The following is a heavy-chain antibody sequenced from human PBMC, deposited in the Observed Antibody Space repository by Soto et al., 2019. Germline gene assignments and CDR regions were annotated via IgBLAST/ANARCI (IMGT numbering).Heavy chain of an antibody. CDR1: GGTFSSYA. Sequence: QVQLVQSGAEVKKPGSSVKVSCKASGGTFSSYAISWVRQAPGQGLEWMGGIIPISGTANYVQKFQGRVTITADKSTSTAYMELSSLISEDTAVYYCSRSQGSSTSLEIYYYYYYGMDVCGQGTTVTVSS. V-gene: IGHV1-69*06. CDR3: SRSQGSSTSLEIYYYYYYGMDV. J-gene: IGHJ6*02. CDR2: IIPISGTA. D-gene: IGHD2-2*01.